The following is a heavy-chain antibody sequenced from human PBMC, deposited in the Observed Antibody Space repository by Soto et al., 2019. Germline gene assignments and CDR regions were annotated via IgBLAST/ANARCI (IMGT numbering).Heavy chain of an antibody. V-gene: IGHV2-70*11. J-gene: IGHJ4*02. CDR3: ARIQGGSYLFDY. CDR2: IDWDDDK. Sequence: SGPTLVNPTQPLTLTCTFSGFSLSTSGMCVSWIRQPPGKALEWLARIDWDDDKYYSTSLKTRLTISKDTSKNQVVLTMTNMDPVDTATYYCARIQGGSYLFDYWGQGTLVTVSS. D-gene: IGHD1-26*01. CDR1: GFSLSTSGMC.